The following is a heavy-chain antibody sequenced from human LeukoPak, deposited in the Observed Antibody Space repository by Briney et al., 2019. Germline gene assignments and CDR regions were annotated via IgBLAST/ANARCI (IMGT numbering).Heavy chain of an antibody. CDR1: GFTFSNYA. CDR2: ISASGGS. V-gene: IGHV3-23*01. Sequence: SGGSLRLSCAASGFTFSNYAMSWVRQAPGKGLEWVSGISASGGSYYADSVKGRFTVSRDISRSTLYLQMNSLRAEDTAVYFCAREPRDCTGGTCQSAGGYYFYYWSQGTLVTVSS. J-gene: IGHJ4*02. CDR3: AREPRDCTGGTCQSAGGYYFYY. D-gene: IGHD2-15*01.